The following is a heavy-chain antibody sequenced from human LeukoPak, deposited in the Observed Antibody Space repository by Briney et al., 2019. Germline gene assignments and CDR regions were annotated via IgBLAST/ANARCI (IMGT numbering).Heavy chain of an antibody. Sequence: GASVKVSCKASGYTFTGYYMHWVRQAPGQGLEWMGWINPNSGGTNYAQKFQGRVTMTRDTSISTAYMELSRLRSDDTAVYYCARDYCSSTSCYHDAFDIWGQGTMVTVSS. D-gene: IGHD2-2*01. J-gene: IGHJ3*02. CDR3: ARDYCSSTSCYHDAFDI. CDR1: GYTFTGYY. V-gene: IGHV1-2*02. CDR2: INPNSGGT.